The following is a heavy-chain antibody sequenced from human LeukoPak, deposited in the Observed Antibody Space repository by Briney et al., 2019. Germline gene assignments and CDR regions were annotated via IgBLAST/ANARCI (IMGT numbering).Heavy chain of an antibody. Sequence: SETLSLTCAVYGGSFSGYYWSWIRQPPGKGLEWIGEINHSGSTNYNPSLKSRVTISVDTSKNQFSLKLSSVTAADTAVYYCARGYCTNGVCYRNYYYYMDVWGKGTTVTVSS. CDR1: GGSFSGYY. J-gene: IGHJ6*03. CDR3: ARGYCTNGVCYRNYYYYMDV. D-gene: IGHD2-8*01. CDR2: INHSGST. V-gene: IGHV4-34*01.